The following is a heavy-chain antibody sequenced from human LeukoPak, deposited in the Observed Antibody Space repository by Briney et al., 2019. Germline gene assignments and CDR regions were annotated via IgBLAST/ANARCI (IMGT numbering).Heavy chain of an antibody. V-gene: IGHV1-46*01. CDR2: INPSGGST. CDR3: ARDSTVTTFRGCVDP. J-gene: IGHJ5*02. CDR1: GYTFTNYY. Sequence: ASVKVSCKASGYTFTNYYVHWVRQAPGQGLEWMGVINPSGGSTNYAQKFQGRVTMTRDTSTSTVYMELSSLRSEDTAVYYCARDSTVTTFRGCVDPWGQGTLDTVSS. D-gene: IGHD4-17*01.